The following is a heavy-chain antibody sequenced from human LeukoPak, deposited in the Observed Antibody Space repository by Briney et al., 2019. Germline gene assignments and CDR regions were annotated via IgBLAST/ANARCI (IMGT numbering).Heavy chain of an antibody. CDR2: IIPILGIA. D-gene: IGHD6-13*01. Sequence: SVKVSCKASGGTFSSYAISWVRPAPGQGLEWMGRIIPILGIANYAQKFQGRVTITADKSTSTAYMELSSLRSEDTAVYYCARRHGSIAAAAQMDVWGQGTTVTVSS. CDR1: GGTFSSYA. J-gene: IGHJ6*02. CDR3: ARRHGSIAAAAQMDV. V-gene: IGHV1-69*04.